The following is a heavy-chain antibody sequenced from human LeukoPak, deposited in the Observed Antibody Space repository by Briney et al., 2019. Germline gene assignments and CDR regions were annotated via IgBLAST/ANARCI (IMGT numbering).Heavy chain of an antibody. D-gene: IGHD3-10*01. CDR1: GGSISSSSYY. CDR3: ASGDFDN. Sequence: SETLSLTCTVSGGSISSSSYYWSWIRQPPGKRLEWIGNIYYTGSTNYTPSLRGRVTISLDTSKNQFSLSLSSVTAADTAVYYCASGDFDNWGQGTLVTVSS. CDR2: IYYTGST. J-gene: IGHJ4*02. V-gene: IGHV4-61*01.